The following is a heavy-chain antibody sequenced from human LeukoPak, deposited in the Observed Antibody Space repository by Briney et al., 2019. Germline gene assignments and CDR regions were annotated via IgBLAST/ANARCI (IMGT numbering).Heavy chain of an antibody. Sequence: GGSLRLSRAASGFTFSSYAMSWVRQAPGKGLEWVSAISGSGGSTYYADSVKGRFTISRDNSKNTLYLQMNGLRAEDTAVYYCAKDLYGDYAVNWFDPWGQGTLVTVSS. CDR3: AKDLYGDYAVNWFDP. CDR2: ISGSGGST. J-gene: IGHJ5*02. CDR1: GFTFSSYA. V-gene: IGHV3-23*01. D-gene: IGHD4-17*01.